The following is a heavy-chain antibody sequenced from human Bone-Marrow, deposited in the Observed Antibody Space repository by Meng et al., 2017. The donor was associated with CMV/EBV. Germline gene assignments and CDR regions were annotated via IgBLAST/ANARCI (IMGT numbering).Heavy chain of an antibody. J-gene: IGHJ5*02. D-gene: IGHD1-14*01. Sequence: LSCAASGIIFSDHAMNWVRQAPGKGLEWVSGIDGSGRGTYYAEFVKGRFTVSRDNSKSTLYLQMTTLRADDTAVYYCFPIIASHSTTWGQGTLVTVSS. V-gene: IGHV3-23*01. CDR1: GIIFSDHA. CDR2: IDGSGRGT. CDR3: FPIIASHSTT.